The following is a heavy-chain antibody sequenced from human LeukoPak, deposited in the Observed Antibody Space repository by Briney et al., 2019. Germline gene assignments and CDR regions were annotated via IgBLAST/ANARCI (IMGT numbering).Heavy chain of an antibody. V-gene: IGHV1-69*04. CDR3: ARDLGSGYYYYY. Sequence: SVKVSCKASGYTFTSYYMHWVRQAPGQGLEWMGRIIPILGIANYAQKFQGRVTITADKSTSTAYMELSSLRSEDTAVYYCARDLGSGYYYYYWGQGTLVTVSS. CDR2: IIPILGIA. J-gene: IGHJ4*02. CDR1: GYTFTSYY. D-gene: IGHD3-22*01.